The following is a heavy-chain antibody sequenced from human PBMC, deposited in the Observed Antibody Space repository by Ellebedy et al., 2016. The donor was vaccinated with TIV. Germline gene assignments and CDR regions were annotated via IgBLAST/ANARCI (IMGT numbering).Heavy chain of an antibody. Sequence: GESLKISCAASGFTFSSYGMHWVRQAPGKGLEWVAGMLYDGNDEYYADSVKGRFTISRDSSKRTLYLQMNSLRTEDTAVYYCAKDLGRWLQYFDSWGQGTLVTVSS. CDR1: GFTFSSYG. D-gene: IGHD5-24*01. CDR2: MLYDGNDE. J-gene: IGHJ4*02. CDR3: AKDLGRWLQYFDS. V-gene: IGHV3-30*18.